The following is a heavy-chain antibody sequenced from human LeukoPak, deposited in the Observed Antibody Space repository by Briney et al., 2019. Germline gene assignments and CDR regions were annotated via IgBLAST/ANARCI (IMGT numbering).Heavy chain of an antibody. CDR2: IWYDGSNK. Sequence: PGRSLRLSCAASGFTFSSYGMHWVRQAPGKGLEWVAVIWYDGSNKYYADSVKGRFTISRDNSKNTLYLQMNSLRAEDTAVYYCARGKLELRGNYYGMDVWGQGTTVTVSS. CDR3: ARGKLELRGNYYGMDV. CDR1: GFTFSSYG. D-gene: IGHD1-7*01. J-gene: IGHJ6*02. V-gene: IGHV3-33*01.